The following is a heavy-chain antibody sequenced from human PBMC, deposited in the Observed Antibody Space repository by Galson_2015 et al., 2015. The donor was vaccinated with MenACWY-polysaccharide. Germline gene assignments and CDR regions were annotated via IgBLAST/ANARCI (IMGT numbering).Heavy chain of an antibody. V-gene: IGHV1-3*01. Sequence: SVKVSCKASGYAFTNFATHWVRQAPGQGLEWMGWINAGNGDTKYSQKFQGRVTLIVDTSATTAYMQLSSLRPGDTALYYCARGYVRGSHRPDYWGQGTLVTVSS. CDR1: GYAFTNFA. CDR2: INAGNGDT. CDR3: ARGYVRGSHRPDY. D-gene: IGHD3-16*02. J-gene: IGHJ4*02.